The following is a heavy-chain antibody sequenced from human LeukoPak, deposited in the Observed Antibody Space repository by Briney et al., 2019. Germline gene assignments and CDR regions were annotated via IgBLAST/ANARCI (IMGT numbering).Heavy chain of an antibody. D-gene: IGHD1-20*01. CDR1: GFTFSSYS. V-gene: IGHV3-21*01. J-gene: IGHJ5*02. CDR2: ISTSSSYI. CDR3: ARDLDVSFGHVLSEGLTGSATNWFDP. Sequence: GGSLRLSCAASGFTFSSYSMNWVRQAPGKGLKWVSSISTSSSYIYYADSVKGRFTISRDNAKNSLYLQMNSLRAEDTAVYDCARDLDVSFGHVLSEGLTGSATNWFDPWGQGTLVTVSS.